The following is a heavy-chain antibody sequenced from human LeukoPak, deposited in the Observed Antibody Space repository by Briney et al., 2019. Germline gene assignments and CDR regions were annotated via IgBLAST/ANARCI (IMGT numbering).Heavy chain of an antibody. D-gene: IGHD3-10*01. Sequence: PSETLSLTCTVSGDSMSSYYWSWIRQPAGKGLEWIGRIYTSGTTSYNPSLKSRVTMSVDTSKNQFSLKLNSVTATDTAVYYCARGSRYGSGRPFDYWGQGTLVTVSS. CDR3: ARGSRYGSGRPFDY. J-gene: IGHJ4*02. V-gene: IGHV4-4*07. CDR2: IYTSGTT. CDR1: GDSMSSYY.